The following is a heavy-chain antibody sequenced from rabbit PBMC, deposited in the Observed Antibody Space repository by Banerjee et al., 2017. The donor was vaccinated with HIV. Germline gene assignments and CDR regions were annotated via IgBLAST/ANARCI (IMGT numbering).Heavy chain of an antibody. CDR1: GFSFSSRYY. V-gene: IGHV1S40*01. CDR2: IDTGNSGRT. Sequence: QSLEESGGDLVKPGASLTLTCTASGFSFSSRYYMCWVRQAPGKGLEWVACIDTGNSGRTYYATWAEGRFTISKTSSTTVTLQMTSLTAADTATYFCARGNTDGGPGAADASMSYYNLWGPGTLVTVS. CDR3: ARGNTDGGPGAADASMSYYNL. D-gene: IGHD3-1*01. J-gene: IGHJ4*01.